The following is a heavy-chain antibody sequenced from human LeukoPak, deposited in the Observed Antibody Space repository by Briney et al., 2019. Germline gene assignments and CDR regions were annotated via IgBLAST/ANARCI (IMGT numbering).Heavy chain of an antibody. D-gene: IGHD2-15*01. CDR2: IYSGGNI. CDR1: GFTVSSTY. CDR3: ASRHCSGGGCYSAGADPFDY. J-gene: IGHJ4*02. V-gene: IGHV3-53*01. Sequence: PGGSLRLSCAASGFTVSSTYMSWVRQAPGKGLEWVSVIYSGGNIYYIDSVKGRFTISRDTSKNTLYLQMNSLRAEDTAVYYCASRHCSGGGCYSAGADPFDYWGQGILVTVSS.